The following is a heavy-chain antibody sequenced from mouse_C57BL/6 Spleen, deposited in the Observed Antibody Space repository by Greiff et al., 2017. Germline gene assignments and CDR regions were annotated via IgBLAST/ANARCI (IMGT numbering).Heavy chain of an antibody. Sequence: QVQLQQPGTELVKPGASVKLSCKASGYTFTSYWMDWVKQRPGQGLEWIGNINPSNGGTNYHEKFKGKATLTVDKSSNTAYMQLSRLTSEESGVCYCEHLTGTIDYWGQGTTLTVSS. CDR2: INPSNGGT. CDR1: GYTFTSYW. J-gene: IGHJ2*01. V-gene: IGHV1-53*01. CDR3: EHLTGTIDY. D-gene: IGHD4-1*01.